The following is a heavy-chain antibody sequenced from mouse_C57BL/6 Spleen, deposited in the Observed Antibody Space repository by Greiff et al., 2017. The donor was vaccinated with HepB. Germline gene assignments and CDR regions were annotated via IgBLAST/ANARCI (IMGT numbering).Heavy chain of an antibody. J-gene: IGHJ3*01. CDR3: ARERGGSSYVTTWFAY. D-gene: IGHD1-1*01. CDR2: ISDGGSYT. Sequence: EVKLVESGGGLVKPGGSLKLSCAASGFTFSSYAMSWVRQTPEKRLEWVATISDGGSYTYYPDNVKGRFTISRDNAKNNLYLQMSHLKSEDTAMYYCARERGGSSYVTTWFAYWGQGTLVTVSA. CDR1: GFTFSSYA. V-gene: IGHV5-4*01.